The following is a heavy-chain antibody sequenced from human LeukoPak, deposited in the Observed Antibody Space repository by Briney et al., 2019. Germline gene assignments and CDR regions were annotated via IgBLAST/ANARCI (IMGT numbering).Heavy chain of an antibody. D-gene: IGHD5-24*01. Sequence: ASVKVSCKASGGTFSSYAISWVRQAPGQGLEWMGRIIPILGIANYAQKFQGRVTITADKSTSTAYMELSSLRSEDTAVYYCARDPYRDGYNLDEFDYWGQGTLVTVSS. V-gene: IGHV1-69*04. CDR3: ARDPYRDGYNLDEFDY. J-gene: IGHJ4*02. CDR2: IIPILGIA. CDR1: GGTFSSYA.